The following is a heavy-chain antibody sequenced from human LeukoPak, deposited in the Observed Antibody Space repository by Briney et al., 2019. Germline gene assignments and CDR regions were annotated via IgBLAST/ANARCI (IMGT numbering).Heavy chain of an antibody. V-gene: IGHV3-74*01. Sequence: GGSLRLSCADSGFTFRSYWMHWVRQAPGKGLVWVSRINSDGSSTSYADSVQGRFTISRDNAKNTLYLQMHSLRAEDTAGYYCGRGGASVWRLSWLCDPWGQGTLVTVSS. CDR3: GRGGASVWRLSWLCDP. J-gene: IGHJ5*02. D-gene: IGHD3-9*01. CDR1: GFTFRSYW. CDR2: INSDGSST.